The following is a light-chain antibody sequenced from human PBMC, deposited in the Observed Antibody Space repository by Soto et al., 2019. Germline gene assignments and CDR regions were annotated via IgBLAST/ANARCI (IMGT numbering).Light chain of an antibody. Sequence: EIVLTQSPGTLSLYPGDRVTLSCRASQYINTRLAWYQHRPGPAPRLIIYGASTRATGIPARFSGSGSGTEFTLSISSLQSEDSAVYYCQQYNNWPPITFGQGTRLEIK. J-gene: IGKJ5*01. V-gene: IGKV3D-15*01. CDR3: QQYNNWPPIT. CDR1: QYINTR. CDR2: GAS.